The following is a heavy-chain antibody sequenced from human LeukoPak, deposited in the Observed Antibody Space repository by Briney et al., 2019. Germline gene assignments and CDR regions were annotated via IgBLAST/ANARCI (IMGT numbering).Heavy chain of an antibody. CDR2: IYYSGST. V-gene: IGHV4-59*01. D-gene: IGHD2-15*01. Sequence: SETLSLTCTVSGGSISSYYWSWIRQPPGKGLEWIGYIYYSGSTNYNPSLKSRVTISVDTSKNQFSLKLSSVTAADTAVYYCAGDREKYCSGGSCYPQAFDPWGQGTLVTVSS. J-gene: IGHJ5*02. CDR1: GGSISSYY. CDR3: AGDREKYCSGGSCYPQAFDP.